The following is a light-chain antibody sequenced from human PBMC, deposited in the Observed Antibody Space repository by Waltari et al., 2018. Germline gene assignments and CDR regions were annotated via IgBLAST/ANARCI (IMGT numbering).Light chain of an antibody. Sequence: QSVLTQPPSMSGAPGQRVTISCTGSSSNIGAGHDVHWYQVFPRTAPKLLIYGNNKRPSGVPDRFSGSKSDTSASLAIGGLQAEDEADYYCQSFDIRLSGGVVFGGGTKVTVL. J-gene: IGLJ3*02. CDR2: GNN. CDR1: SSNIGAGHD. CDR3: QSFDIRLSGGVV. V-gene: IGLV1-40*01.